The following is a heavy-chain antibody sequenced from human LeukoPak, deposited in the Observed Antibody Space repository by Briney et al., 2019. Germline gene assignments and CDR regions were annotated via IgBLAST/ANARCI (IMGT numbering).Heavy chain of an antibody. Sequence: GASVKVSCKPSGGTVNNYGINWVRQAPGQGLEWMGWINTNTGNPTYAQGFTGRFVFSLDTSVSTAYLQISSLKAEDTAVYYCARDLVDIVVVVAATPIDAFDIWGQGTMVTVSS. V-gene: IGHV7-4-1*02. D-gene: IGHD2-15*01. CDR3: ARDLVDIVVVVAATPIDAFDI. J-gene: IGHJ3*02. CDR1: GGTVNNYG. CDR2: INTNTGNP.